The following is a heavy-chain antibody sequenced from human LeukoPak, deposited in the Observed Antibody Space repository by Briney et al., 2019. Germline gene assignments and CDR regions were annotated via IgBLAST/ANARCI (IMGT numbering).Heavy chain of an antibody. D-gene: IGHD2-15*01. CDR1: GASISSTSYY. Sequence: SETLSLTCSVSGASISSTSYYWGWIRRPPGKGLEWIGSISYSGTTFYSPSLESRVTISVDTSKNQFSLKLSSVTAADTAVYYCASPVVVAATGYYGMDVWGQGTTVTVSS. CDR2: ISYSGTT. J-gene: IGHJ6*02. CDR3: ASPVVVAATGYYGMDV. V-gene: IGHV4-39*01.